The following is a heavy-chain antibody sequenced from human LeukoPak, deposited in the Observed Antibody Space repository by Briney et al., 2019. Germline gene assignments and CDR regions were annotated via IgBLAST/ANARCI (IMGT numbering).Heavy chain of an antibody. Sequence: PGGSLRLSCAASGFTFSSYWMHWVRQAPGKGLVWVSRINSDGSSTSYADSVKGRFTISRDNAKNSLYLQMNSLRAEDTAVYYCARGRYGSGSYYTPYYYYMDVWGKGTTVTVSS. CDR1: GFTFSSYW. CDR3: ARGRYGSGSYYTPYYYYMDV. J-gene: IGHJ6*03. CDR2: INSDGSST. D-gene: IGHD3-10*01. V-gene: IGHV3-74*01.